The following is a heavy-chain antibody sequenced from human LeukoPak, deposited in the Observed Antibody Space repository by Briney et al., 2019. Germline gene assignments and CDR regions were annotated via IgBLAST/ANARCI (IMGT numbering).Heavy chain of an antibody. V-gene: IGHV3-48*03. D-gene: IGHD1-26*01. J-gene: IGHJ4*02. CDR3: ASRGYEWGYE. CDR1: GFTFSSYE. CDR2: ISSSGSTI. Sequence: GGSLRLSCAASGFTFSSYEMNWVRQAPGKGLEWVSYISSSGSTIYYADSVKGRFTISRDNAKNSLYPQMNSLRAEDTAVYYCASRGYEWGYEWGQGTLVTVSS.